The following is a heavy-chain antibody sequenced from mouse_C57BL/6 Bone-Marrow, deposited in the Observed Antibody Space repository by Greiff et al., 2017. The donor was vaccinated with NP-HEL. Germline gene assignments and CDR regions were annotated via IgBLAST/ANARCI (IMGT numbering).Heavy chain of an antibody. J-gene: IGHJ4*01. CDR1: GFSLTSYG. CDR3: ASYDGYYWGYAMDY. D-gene: IGHD2-3*01. V-gene: IGHV2-2*01. CDR2: IWSGGST. Sequence: VQLQQSGPGLVQPSQSLSITCTVSGFSLTSYGVHWVRQSPGKGLEWLGVIWSGGSTDYNAAFISRLSISKDNSKSQVFFKMNSLQADDTAIYYCASYDGYYWGYAMDYWGQGTSVTVSS.